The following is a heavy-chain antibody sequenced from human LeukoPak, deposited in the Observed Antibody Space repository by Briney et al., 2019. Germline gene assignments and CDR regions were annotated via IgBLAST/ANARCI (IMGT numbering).Heavy chain of an antibody. J-gene: IGHJ4*02. Sequence: GGSLRLSCAASGFTFSSYSMNWVRQAPGKGLEWVSSISSSSYIYYADSVKGRFTISRDNAKNSLYLQMNSLRAEDTAVYYCARDLFQWYEPPGTSEAGGDYWGQGTLVTVPS. CDR1: GFTFSSYS. D-gene: IGHD2-8*01. CDR3: ARDLFQWYEPPGTSEAGGDY. CDR2: ISSSSYI. V-gene: IGHV3-21*04.